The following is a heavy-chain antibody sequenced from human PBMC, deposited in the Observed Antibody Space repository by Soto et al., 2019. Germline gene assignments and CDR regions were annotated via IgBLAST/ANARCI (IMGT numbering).Heavy chain of an antibody. D-gene: IGHD2-15*01. Sequence: QVQLVESGGGLVKPGGSLRLSCAASGFTFSGYYMSWIRQAPGEELEWVSYISTSSSTIYYAGSVKGRFTISRDKAKNSLFLLMNSLRAEDTAVYYWAMDSRGRIRDVGFDYWGQGALVTVSS. CDR1: GFTFSGYY. CDR2: ISTSSSTI. CDR3: AMDSRGRIRDVGFDY. V-gene: IGHV3-11*01. J-gene: IGHJ4*02.